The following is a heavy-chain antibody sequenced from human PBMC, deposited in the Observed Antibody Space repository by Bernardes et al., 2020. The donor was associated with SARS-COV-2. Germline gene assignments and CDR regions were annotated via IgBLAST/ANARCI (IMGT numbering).Heavy chain of an antibody. CDR3: ARALYSSGDWFDP. J-gene: IGHJ5*02. CDR1: GFTFSSYW. D-gene: IGHD6-19*01. Sequence: GGSLRLSCAASGFTFSSYWMHWVRQAPGKGLVWVSRINSDGSTTSYADSVKGRFTISRDNAKNTLYLQMNSLRAEDTAVYYCARALYSSGDWFDPWGQGTLVTVSS. CDR2: INSDGSTT. V-gene: IGHV3-74*01.